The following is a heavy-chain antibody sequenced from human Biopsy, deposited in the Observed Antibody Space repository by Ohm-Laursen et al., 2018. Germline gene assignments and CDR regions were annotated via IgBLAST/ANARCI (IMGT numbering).Heavy chain of an antibody. J-gene: IGHJ4*02. Sequence: QTLSLTCAVYGESFNGYYWSWIRQTPGKGLEWIGEINHSGRTNYNPSLKSRVTISVDTSKNQFSLKVRSVTAADTAVYFCAGDSRGGHLNTTLITGKNLDSWGQGILVTVSS. CDR2: INHSGRT. CDR3: AGDSRGGHLNTTLITGKNLDS. D-gene: IGHD3-16*01. V-gene: IGHV4-34*01. CDR1: GESFNGYY.